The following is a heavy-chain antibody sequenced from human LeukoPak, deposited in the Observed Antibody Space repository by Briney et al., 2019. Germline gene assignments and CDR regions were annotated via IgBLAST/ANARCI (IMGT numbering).Heavy chain of an antibody. D-gene: IGHD3-22*01. Sequence: GASVKVSCKVSGYTLTELPMHWVRQAPGKGLEWMGGFDPEDGETIYAQKFQGRVTMTEDTSTDTAYMELSSLRSEDTAVYYCATVKLGSGYYYSLDYWGQGTLVTVSS. J-gene: IGHJ4*02. CDR1: GYTLTELP. CDR2: FDPEDGET. CDR3: ATVKLGSGYYYSLDY. V-gene: IGHV1-24*01.